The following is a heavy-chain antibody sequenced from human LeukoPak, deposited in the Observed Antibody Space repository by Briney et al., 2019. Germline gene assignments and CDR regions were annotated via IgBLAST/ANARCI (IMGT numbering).Heavy chain of an antibody. CDR1: GYTFTNYG. D-gene: IGHD3-16*01. CDR3: ARPYYDHVWGSLYYYYGMDV. V-gene: IGHV1-18*04. CDR2: ISAYNGNT. Sequence: ASVKVSCKASGYTFTNYGISWVRQAPGEGLEWMGWISAYNGNTNYAQKFQGRVTMTTDTSTSTAYMELRSLRTDDTAVYYCARPYYDHVWGSLYYYYGMDVWGKGTPVTVSS. J-gene: IGHJ6*04.